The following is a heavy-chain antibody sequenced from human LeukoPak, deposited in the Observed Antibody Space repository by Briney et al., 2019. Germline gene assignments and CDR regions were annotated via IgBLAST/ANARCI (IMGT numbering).Heavy chain of an antibody. J-gene: IGHJ3*01. CDR3: ARDMSTRVTPISYAIDV. CDR1: ENTFTNYY. CDR2: INPNGGRT. D-gene: IGHD4-23*01. V-gene: IGHV1-46*01. Sequence: GASVKVSCKASENTFTNYYMHWVRQAPGQGLEWLGLINPNGGRTSYAQNFQGRVTMTRDTSTTTVYLELSRLRSEDTAVYYCARDMSTRVTPISYAIDVWGQGTMVTVSS.